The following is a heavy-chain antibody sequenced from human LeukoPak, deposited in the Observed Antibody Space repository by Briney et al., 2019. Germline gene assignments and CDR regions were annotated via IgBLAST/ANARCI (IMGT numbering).Heavy chain of an antibody. CDR2: INHSGST. CDR1: GGSFSGYY. CDR3: AKGSWYYSYGMDV. V-gene: IGHV4-34*01. J-gene: IGHJ6*02. D-gene: IGHD6-13*01. Sequence: SETLSLTCAVYGGSFSGYYWSWIRQPPGKGLEWIGEINHSGSTNYNPSLKSRVTISVDTSKNQFSLKLSSVTAADTAVYYCAKGSWYYSYGMDVWGQGTTVTVSS.